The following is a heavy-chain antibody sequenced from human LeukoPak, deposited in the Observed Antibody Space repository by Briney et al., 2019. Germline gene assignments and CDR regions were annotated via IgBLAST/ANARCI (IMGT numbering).Heavy chain of an antibody. J-gene: IGHJ6*03. CDR3: ARLGTPYYYYYMDV. CDR1: GYTFSNYW. D-gene: IGHD1-1*01. CDR2: IYPGDSDT. Sequence: GKSLKISCQGSGYTFSNYWIAWVRHMPGNGLEWMGIIYPGDSDTKYSPSFQGQVSISADKSFNTAYLQWRSVEASDTAIYYCARLGTPYYYYYMDVWGRGTTVTVSS. V-gene: IGHV5-51*01.